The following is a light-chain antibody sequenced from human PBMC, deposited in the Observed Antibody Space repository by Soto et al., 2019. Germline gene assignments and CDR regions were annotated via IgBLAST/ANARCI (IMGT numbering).Light chain of an antibody. CDR1: SSNIGNNY. CDR2: DND. Sequence: QSVLTQPPSVSVAPGQKVTISCSGSSSNIGNNYVSWYQQLPGTAPKLLIYDNDQRYSGIPDRFSGSKSGTSGTLGITGLQTGDEADYYCGTWDSSLSTHVFGSGTKLTVL. V-gene: IGLV1-51*01. CDR3: GTWDSSLSTHV. J-gene: IGLJ1*01.